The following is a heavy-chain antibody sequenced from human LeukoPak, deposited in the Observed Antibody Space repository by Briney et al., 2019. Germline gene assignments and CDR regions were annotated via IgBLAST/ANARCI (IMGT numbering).Heavy chain of an antibody. D-gene: IGHD2-21*01. CDR2: INPSGGST. Sequence: SVKASCKASGYTFTTYYMHWVRQAPGQGLEWMGIINPSGGSTRYAQKFQGRVTMTRDTSTSTVYMELSSLRSEDTAVYYCARTTIVAIDYWGQGPLVTVSS. CDR3: ARTTIVAIDY. J-gene: IGHJ4*02. CDR1: GYTFTTYY. V-gene: IGHV1-46*01.